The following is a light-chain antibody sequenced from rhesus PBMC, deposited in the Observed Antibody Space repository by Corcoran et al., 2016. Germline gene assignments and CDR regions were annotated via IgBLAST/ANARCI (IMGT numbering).Light chain of an antibody. CDR3: QQSSNLWT. Sequence: ETVVTQSPATLSLSPGERATLSCRASQSVGSYLAWYQQKPGQAPRLLIYGASSRATGIPDRFRGSGSGTDFTLTISSLEPEDVGVYYCQQSSNLWTFGQGTKGEIK. CDR1: QSVGSY. V-gene: IGKV3-24*04. J-gene: IGKJ1*01. CDR2: GAS.